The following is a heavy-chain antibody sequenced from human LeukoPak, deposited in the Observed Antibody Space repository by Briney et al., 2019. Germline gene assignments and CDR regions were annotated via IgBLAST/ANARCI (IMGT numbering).Heavy chain of an antibody. V-gene: IGHV3-30*03. CDR1: GFTFSNAW. Sequence: PGGSLRLSCAASGFTFSNAWMSWVRQAPGKGLEWVAVISYDGSNKYYADSVKGRFTISRDNSKNTLYLQMNSLRAEDTAVYYCARLADYWGQGTLVTVSS. CDR3: ARLADY. CDR2: ISYDGSNK. J-gene: IGHJ4*02.